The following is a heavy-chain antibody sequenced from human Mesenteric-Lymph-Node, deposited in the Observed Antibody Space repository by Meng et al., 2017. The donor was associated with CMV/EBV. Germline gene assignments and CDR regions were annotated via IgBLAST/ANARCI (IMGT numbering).Heavy chain of an antibody. D-gene: IGHD2-2*01. J-gene: IGHJ3*02. CDR3: ARAEYCSSTSCYLDAFDI. V-gene: IGHV3-21*01. Sequence: GESLKISCAASGFTFCSYGMRWVRPAPGRGLEWVSSISSSSSYIYYADSVKVRFTIYRDNAKNSLYLQMNSLRAEDTAVYYCARAEYCSSTSCYLDAFDIWGQGTMVTVSS. CDR2: ISSSSSYI. CDR1: GFTFCSYG.